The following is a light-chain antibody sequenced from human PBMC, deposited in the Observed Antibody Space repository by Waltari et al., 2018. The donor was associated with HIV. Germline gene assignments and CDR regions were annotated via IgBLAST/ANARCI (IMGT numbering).Light chain of an antibody. V-gene: IGLV2-8*01. CDR2: EVT. J-gene: IGLJ2*01. Sequence: QSALNQPPSASGSPGQSVTISCTGTSSDVGGYNYVSWRQQHPGKAPKLMIYEVTKRPSGVPDRFSGSKSGNTASLTVSGLQAEDEADYYCSSYAGTNNLLFGGGTKLTVL. CDR3: SSYAGTNNLL. CDR1: SSDVGGYNY.